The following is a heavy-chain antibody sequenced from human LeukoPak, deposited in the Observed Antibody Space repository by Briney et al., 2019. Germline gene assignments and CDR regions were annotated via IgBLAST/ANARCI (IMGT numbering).Heavy chain of an antibody. D-gene: IGHD6-13*01. V-gene: IGHV4-30-2*01. Sequence: SQTLSLTCTVSGGSISSGDYYWSWIRQPPGKGLEWIGYIYRSGSTYYNPSLKSRVTISVDRSNNQFSLRLSSVTAADTAVYYCARGRGSSWYYFDYWGQGTLVTVSS. CDR3: ARGRGSSWYYFDY. CDR2: IYRSGST. J-gene: IGHJ4*02. CDR1: GGSISSGDYY.